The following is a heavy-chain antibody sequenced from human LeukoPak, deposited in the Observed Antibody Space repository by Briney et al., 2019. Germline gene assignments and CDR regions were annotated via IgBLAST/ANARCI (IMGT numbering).Heavy chain of an antibody. D-gene: IGHD4-11*01. CDR1: GFTVSSNY. CDR3: ASSTVNSRDY. V-gene: IGHV3-30-3*01. CDR2: ISYDGSNK. Sequence: PGGSLRLSCAASGFTVSSNYMSWVRQAPGKGLEWVAVISYDGSNKYYADSVKGRFTISRDNSKNTLYLQMNSLRAEDTAVYYCASSTVNSRDYWGQGTLVTVSS. J-gene: IGHJ4*02.